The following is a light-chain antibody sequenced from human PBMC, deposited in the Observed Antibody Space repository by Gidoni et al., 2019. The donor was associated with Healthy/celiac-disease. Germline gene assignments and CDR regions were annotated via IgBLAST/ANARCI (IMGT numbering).Light chain of an antibody. CDR1: QDISNY. CDR2: DAS. CDR3: QQYDNLPST. V-gene: IGKV1-33*01. Sequence: DIQLTQSPSSLSASVGDRVTIASQASQDISNYLNWYQPKPGKAPTLLIYDASNLETGVPSRFSGSGSGTDFTFTISSLQPEDIATYYCQQYDNLPSTFXXXTKLEIK. J-gene: IGKJ2*01.